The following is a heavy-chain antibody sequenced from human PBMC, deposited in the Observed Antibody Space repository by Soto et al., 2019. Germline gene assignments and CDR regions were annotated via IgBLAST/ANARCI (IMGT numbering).Heavy chain of an antibody. D-gene: IGHD3-10*01. CDR2: IYYSGST. J-gene: IGHJ3*02. CDR3: VREEMVRGVGAFDI. CDR1: GGSISSGGYY. V-gene: IGHV4-31*03. Sequence: QVQLQESGPGLVKPSQTLSLTCTVSGGSISSGGYYWSWIRQHPGKGLEWIGYIYYSGSTYYNPSLKSRVTISVDTSKNQFSLKLSSVTAADTAVYYCVREEMVRGVGAFDIWGQGTMVTVSS.